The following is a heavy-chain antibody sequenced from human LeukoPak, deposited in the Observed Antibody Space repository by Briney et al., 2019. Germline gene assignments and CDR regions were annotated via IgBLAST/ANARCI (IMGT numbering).Heavy chain of an antibody. CDR3: AKRMGSSSWLYYFDY. V-gene: IGHV3-23*01. J-gene: IGHJ4*02. D-gene: IGHD6-13*01. CDR1: GFTFSSDR. CDR2: ISGSGGST. Sequence: GGSLRLSCVASGFTFSSDRMNWVRQAPGKGLEWVSAISGSGGSTYYADSVKGRFTISRDNSKNTLYLQMNSLRAEDTAVYYCAKRMGSSSWLYYFDYWGQGTLVTVSS.